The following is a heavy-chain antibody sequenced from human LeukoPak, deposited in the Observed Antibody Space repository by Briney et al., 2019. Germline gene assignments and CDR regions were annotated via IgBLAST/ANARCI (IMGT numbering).Heavy chain of an antibody. CDR1: GGSFSGYY. V-gene: IGHV4-34*01. D-gene: IGHD2-15*01. Sequence: SETLSLTCAVYGGSFSGYYWSWIRQPPGKGLEWIGEINHSGSTNYNPSLKSRVTISVDTSKNQFSLKLSSVTAADTAVCYCARGGGNNWFDPWGQGTLVTVSS. CDR2: INHSGST. J-gene: IGHJ5*02. CDR3: ARGGGNNWFDP.